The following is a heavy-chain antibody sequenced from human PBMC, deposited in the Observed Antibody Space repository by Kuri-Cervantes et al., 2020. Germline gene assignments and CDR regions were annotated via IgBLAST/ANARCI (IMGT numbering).Heavy chain of an antibody. D-gene: IGHD3-10*01. CDR3: AKSKFYYYPTRYEYFQH. Sequence: GESLKISCAASGFTFSSYGMHWVRQAPGKGLEWVAVIWYDGSNKYYADSVKGRFTISRDNSKNTLYLQMNSLRAEDTAVYYCAKSKFYYYPTRYEYFQHWGQGTLVTVSS. CDR1: GFTFSSYG. J-gene: IGHJ1*01. CDR2: IWYDGSNK. V-gene: IGHV3-33*06.